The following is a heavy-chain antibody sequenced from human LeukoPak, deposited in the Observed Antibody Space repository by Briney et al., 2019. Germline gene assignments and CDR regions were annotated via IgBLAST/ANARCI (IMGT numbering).Heavy chain of an antibody. J-gene: IGHJ4*02. Sequence: GESLKISCKGSGYSFTSYWIGWVRQMPGKGLEWMGIIYPGDSDTRYSPSFQGQVTISPDKSISTAYLHWSSLKASDTAMYYCAREITMVRGARFFDYWGQGTLVTVSS. CDR1: GYSFTSYW. CDR3: AREITMVRGARFFDY. D-gene: IGHD3-10*01. CDR2: IYPGDSDT. V-gene: IGHV5-51*01.